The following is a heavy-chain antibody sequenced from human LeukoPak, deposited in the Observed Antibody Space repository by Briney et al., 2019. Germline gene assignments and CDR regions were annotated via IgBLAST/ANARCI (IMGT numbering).Heavy chain of an antibody. Sequence: SETLSLTCTVSGDSINNYYWSWIRQPAGKGLEWIGRIYTSGSTDYNPSLESRVTMSVDTSKNQFSLKLSSVTAADTAVYYCARVHVYQLLHWYFDLWGRGTLVTVSS. CDR3: ARVHVYQLLHWYFDL. J-gene: IGHJ2*01. D-gene: IGHD2-2*01. CDR1: GDSINNYY. V-gene: IGHV4-4*07. CDR2: IYTSGST.